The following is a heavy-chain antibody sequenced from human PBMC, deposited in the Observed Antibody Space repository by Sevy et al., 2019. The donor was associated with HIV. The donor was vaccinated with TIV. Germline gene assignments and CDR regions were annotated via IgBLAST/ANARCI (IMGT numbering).Heavy chain of an antibody. Sequence: ASVKVSCRASGYTFRSYGISWVRQAPGQGLEWMGWISPYSGDTDFAQKVQGRVSMTSDTSTCTAYMELRSLRSDDKAVYYCARDKPQGFVVLPGAMWGGVDYWGQGTLVTVSS. J-gene: IGHJ4*02. CDR3: ARDKPQGFVVLPGAMWGGVDY. CDR2: ISPYSGDT. CDR1: GYTFRSYG. V-gene: IGHV1-18*01. D-gene: IGHD2-2*01.